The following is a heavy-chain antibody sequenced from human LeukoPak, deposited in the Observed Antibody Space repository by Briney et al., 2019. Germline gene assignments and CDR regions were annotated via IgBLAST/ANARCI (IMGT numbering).Heavy chain of an antibody. CDR3: ARDHIQWLPYKGLFDY. V-gene: IGHV3-30-3*01. D-gene: IGHD6-19*01. Sequence: GRSLRLSCAASGFTFSSYAMHWVRQAPGKGLEWVAVISYDGSNKYYADSVKGRFTISRDNAKNSLYLQMNSLRAEDTAVYYCARDHIQWLPYKGLFDYWGQGTLVTVSS. J-gene: IGHJ4*02. CDR2: ISYDGSNK. CDR1: GFTFSSYA.